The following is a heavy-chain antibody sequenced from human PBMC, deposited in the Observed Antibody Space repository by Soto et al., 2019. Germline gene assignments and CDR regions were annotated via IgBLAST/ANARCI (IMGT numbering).Heavy chain of an antibody. CDR3: AHTGVTTVTFDY. J-gene: IGHJ4*02. D-gene: IGHD4-17*01. CDR2: IYWDDDK. V-gene: IGHV2-5*02. Sequence: QITLKESGPPLVKPTQTLTLTCTFSGFSLRTSGVGVGWIRQPPGKALEWLALIYWDDDKRYRPSLKSRLTIXKXXSKNQVVLTMTNMDPVSTATYYCAHTGVTTVTFDYWGQGTLVTVSS. CDR1: GFSLRTSGVG.